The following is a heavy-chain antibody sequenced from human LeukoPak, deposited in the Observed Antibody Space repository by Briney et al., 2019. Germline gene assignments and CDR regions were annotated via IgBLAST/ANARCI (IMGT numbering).Heavy chain of an antibody. Sequence: GGSLRLSCAASGLTFSSYGMHWVRQAPGKGLEWVAFIRYDGSNKYYADSVKGRFTISRDNSKNTLYLQMNSLRAEDTAVYYCAKLKYELRGEGFYFDYWGQGTLVTVSS. CDR2: IRYDGSNK. CDR1: GLTFSSYG. D-gene: IGHD1-7*01. V-gene: IGHV3-30*02. J-gene: IGHJ4*02. CDR3: AKLKYELRGEGFYFDY.